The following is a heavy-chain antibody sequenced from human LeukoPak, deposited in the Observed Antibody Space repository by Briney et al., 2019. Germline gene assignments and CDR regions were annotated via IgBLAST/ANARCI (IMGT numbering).Heavy chain of an antibody. D-gene: IGHD3-22*01. Sequence: SETLSLTCAVYGGYLSDYYWSWIRQSPGRGLQWIGEVAHKGPTVYSPTLNRKYNPSLESRVTMSVDPSKNQFSLKLTSVTVADTATYYCVRQGTNSGYYLLDYWGPGHLVTVSS. CDR1: GGYLSDYY. V-gene: IGHV4-34*01. CDR2: VAHKGPTVYSPTLNR. CDR3: VRQGTNSGYYLLDY. J-gene: IGHJ4*02.